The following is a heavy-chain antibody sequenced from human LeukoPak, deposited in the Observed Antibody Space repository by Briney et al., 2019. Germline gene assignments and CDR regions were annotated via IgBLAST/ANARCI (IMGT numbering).Heavy chain of an antibody. J-gene: IGHJ4*02. D-gene: IGHD2-2*03. V-gene: IGHV4-4*07. CDR3: ARGRWKTGMDSPYYFDY. Sequence: PSETLSLTCTVSGGSICNYYWSWIRRPAGKGLEWIGRTHTSGSTNYNPSLKSRVTMSVDTSKNQFSLKLTSVTAADTAVYYCARGRWKTGMDSPYYFDYWGQGTLVTVSS. CDR1: GGSICNYY. CDR2: THTSGST.